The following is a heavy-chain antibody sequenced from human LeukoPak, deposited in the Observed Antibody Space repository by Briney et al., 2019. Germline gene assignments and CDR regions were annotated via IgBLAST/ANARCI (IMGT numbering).Heavy chain of an antibody. CDR1: GGSISSSSYY. J-gene: IGHJ4*02. Sequence: PSETLSLTCTVSGGSISSSSYYWGWIRQPPGKGLEWIGSIYYSGSTYYNPSLKSRVTISVDTSKNQFSLKLSSVTAADTAVYYCARRRSGGPHPQPREFDYWGQGTLVTVSS. CDR3: ARRRSGGPHPQPREFDY. V-gene: IGHV4-39*01. CDR2: IYYSGST. D-gene: IGHD2-8*02.